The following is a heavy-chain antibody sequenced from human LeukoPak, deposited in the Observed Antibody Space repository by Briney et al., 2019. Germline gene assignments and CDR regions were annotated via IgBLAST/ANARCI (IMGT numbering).Heavy chain of an antibody. CDR1: GGSISSSSYY. Sequence: PSETLSLTCTVSGGSISSSSYYWGWIRQPPGKGLEWVGSIYFSGSTYYNPSLKRLLTISEDTSKNQFSLKLSSVTAADTAVYYCARRRLRPSIIIDYWGQGTLVTVSS. CDR3: ARRRLRPSIIIDY. J-gene: IGHJ4*02. CDR2: IYFSGST. V-gene: IGHV4-39*01. D-gene: IGHD4-17*01.